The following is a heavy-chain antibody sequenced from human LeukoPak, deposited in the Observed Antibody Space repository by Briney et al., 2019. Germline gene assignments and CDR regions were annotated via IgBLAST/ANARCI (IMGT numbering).Heavy chain of an antibody. CDR2: IYYSGST. D-gene: IGHD1-26*01. V-gene: IGHV4-59*01. CDR1: GGSISSYY. J-gene: IGHJ6*03. CDR3: ARKRSYYYYYYMDV. Sequence: SETLSLTCTVSGGSISSYYWSWIRQPPGKGLEWIGYIYYSGSTNYNPSLKSRVTISVDTYKNQFSLKLSSVTAADTAVYYCARKRSYYYYYYMDVWGKGTTVTVSS.